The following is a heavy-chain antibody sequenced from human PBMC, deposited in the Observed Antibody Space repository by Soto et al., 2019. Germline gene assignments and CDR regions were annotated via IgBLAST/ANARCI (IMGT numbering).Heavy chain of an antibody. V-gene: IGHV4-59*01. Sequence: QVQLQESGPGLVKPSETLSLTCTVSGGSISSYYWSWIRQPPGKGLEWIGYIYYSGSTNYNPSLKSRVTISVDTSKNQFSLKLSSVTAADTAVYYCAREHSSGSPESGMDVWGQGTTVTVSS. CDR3: AREHSSGSPESGMDV. D-gene: IGHD3-10*01. CDR1: GGSISSYY. CDR2: IYYSGST. J-gene: IGHJ6*02.